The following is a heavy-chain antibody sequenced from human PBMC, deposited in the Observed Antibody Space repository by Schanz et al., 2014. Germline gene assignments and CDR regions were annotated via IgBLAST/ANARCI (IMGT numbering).Heavy chain of an antibody. CDR1: GYTFTSYG. J-gene: IGHJ5*02. D-gene: IGHD2-2*01. CDR3: ARDRRRYCSTASCLHDNWFDP. CDR2: ISPYNGNT. Sequence: VQSVHSGTEVQKLGASVKVSCKASGYTFTSYGISWVRQAPGQGLEWMGWISPYNGNTNYAQKVQGRVTMTTDTSTGTAYMELRSLRSDDTAVYYCARDRRRYCSTASCLHDNWFDPWGQGTLVIVSS. V-gene: IGHV1-18*01.